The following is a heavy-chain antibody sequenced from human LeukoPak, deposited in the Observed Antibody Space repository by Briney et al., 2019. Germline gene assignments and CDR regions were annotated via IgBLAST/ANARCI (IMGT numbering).Heavy chain of an antibody. D-gene: IGHD6-19*01. J-gene: IGHJ4*02. CDR1: GFTFSSYG. CDR2: ISYDGSNK. Sequence: GGSRRLSCAASGFTFSSYGMHWVRQAPGKGLEWVAVISYDGSNKYYADSVKGRSTISRDNSKNTLYLQMNNLRAEDTAVYYCAKDLSVAGQDYWGQGTLVTVSS. V-gene: IGHV3-30*18. CDR3: AKDLSVAGQDY.